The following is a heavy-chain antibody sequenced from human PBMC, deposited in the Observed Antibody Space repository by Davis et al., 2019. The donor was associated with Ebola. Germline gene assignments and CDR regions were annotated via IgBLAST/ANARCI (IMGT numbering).Heavy chain of an antibody. CDR3: AKSVYDPPDV. V-gene: IGHV3-23*01. Sequence: GESLKISCAASGFSFSRYAMGWVRQAPGKGLEWVSGISSSGGTTYYADSVKGRFTISRDNSKNTLYLQMNSLRAEDTAVYYCAKSVYDPPDVWGQGTTVTVSS. J-gene: IGHJ6*02. CDR2: ISSSGGTT. CDR1: GFSFSRYA. D-gene: IGHD5/OR15-5a*01.